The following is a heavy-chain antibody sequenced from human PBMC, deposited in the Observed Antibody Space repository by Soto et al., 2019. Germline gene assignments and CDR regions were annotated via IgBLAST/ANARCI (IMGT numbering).Heavy chain of an antibody. CDR3: ARGPVYSSSSLDDWFDP. Sequence: QVQLVQSGAEVKKPGASVKVSCKASGYTFTSYAMHWVRQAPGQRLEWMGWINAVNGNTKYSQKFQGRVTITRDTSASTAYVERSSLRSEDTAVYYCARGPVYSSSSLDDWFDPWGQGSLVTVSS. CDR1: GYTFTSYA. CDR2: INAVNGNT. J-gene: IGHJ5*02. D-gene: IGHD6-13*01. V-gene: IGHV1-3*01.